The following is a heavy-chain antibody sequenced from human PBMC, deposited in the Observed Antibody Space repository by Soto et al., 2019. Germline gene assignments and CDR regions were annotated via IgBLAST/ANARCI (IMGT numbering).Heavy chain of an antibody. CDR1: GFTFSSYS. V-gene: IGHV3-21*01. D-gene: IGHD2-2*01. J-gene: IGHJ5*02. Sequence: VGSLRLSCAASGFTFSSYSMNWVRQAPGKGLEWVSSISSSSSYIYYADSVKGRFTISRDNAKNSLYLQMNSLRAEDTAVYYCARAPHSSTPHAWGQGTLVTVSS. CDR2: ISSSSSYI. CDR3: ARAPHSSTPHA.